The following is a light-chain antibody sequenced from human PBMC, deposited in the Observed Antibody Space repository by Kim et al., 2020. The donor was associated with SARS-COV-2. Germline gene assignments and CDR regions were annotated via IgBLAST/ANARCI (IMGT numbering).Light chain of an antibody. J-gene: IGLJ3*02. Sequence: QSVLTQPPSVSGAPGQRVTISCTGSSSNIGAGYDVHWYHQLPGTAPKLLIYNNNNRPSEVPDRFSGSKSGSSASLAITGLQAEDEADYYCQSYDTSLSGSVFGGGTKVTVL. CDR2: NNN. CDR3: QSYDTSLSGSV. V-gene: IGLV1-40*01. CDR1: SSNIGAGYD.